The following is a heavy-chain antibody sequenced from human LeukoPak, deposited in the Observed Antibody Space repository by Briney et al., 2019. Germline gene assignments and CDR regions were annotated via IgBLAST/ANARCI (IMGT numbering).Heavy chain of an antibody. D-gene: IGHD6-19*01. Sequence: PGGSLRLSCAASGFTFSSYAMSWVRQAPGKGLEWVSVISGSGDNTYYADSVKGRFTISRDNSKNTLYLQMNSLRAEDTAVYYCAREGTSSGWYPFDYWGQGTLVTVSS. V-gene: IGHV3-23*01. CDR1: GFTFSSYA. CDR3: AREGTSSGWYPFDY. CDR2: ISGSGDNT. J-gene: IGHJ4*02.